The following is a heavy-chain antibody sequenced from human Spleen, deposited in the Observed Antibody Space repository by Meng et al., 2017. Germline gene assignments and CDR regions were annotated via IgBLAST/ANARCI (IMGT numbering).Heavy chain of an antibody. CDR2: INHSGST. Sequence: QVPLLQWGAGLLKPSDTLSLTCVVSGGSFSDYYWSWIRQPPGKGLEWIGEINHSGSTNYNPSLGSRATISVDTSQNNLSLKLSSVTAADSAVYYCARGPTTMAHDFDYWGQGTLVTVSS. J-gene: IGHJ4*02. V-gene: IGHV4-34*01. CDR1: GGSFSDYY. D-gene: IGHD4-11*01. CDR3: ARGPTTMAHDFDY.